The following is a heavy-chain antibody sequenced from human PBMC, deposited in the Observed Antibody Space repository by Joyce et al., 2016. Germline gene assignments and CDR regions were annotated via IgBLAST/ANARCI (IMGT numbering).Heavy chain of an antibody. D-gene: IGHD2-15*01. CDR1: GYTFTRYA. V-gene: IGHV1-18*04. Sequence: QVQLVQSGADVKKPGASVKVSCQTSGYTFTRYAVSWLRLSPGQGLEWMGWVSGKNGDTRYSKKFQGRVIMTTDTSTSMASMELRSLNSDETGVYYCARQVVATDDRGDYFDYWGQGTLVIVSS. J-gene: IGHJ4*02. CDR2: VSGKNGDT. CDR3: ARQVVATDDRGDYFDY.